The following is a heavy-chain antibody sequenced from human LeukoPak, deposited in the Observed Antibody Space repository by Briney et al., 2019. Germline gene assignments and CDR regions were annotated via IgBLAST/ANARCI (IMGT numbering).Heavy chain of an antibody. D-gene: IGHD4-17*01. CDR1: GYTFTSYC. Sequence: GASVKVSCKASGYTFTSYCMHWVRQAPGQGLEWMGIINPSGGSTSYAQKFQGRVTMTRDTSTSTVYMELSSLRSEDTAVYYCAREGTVTPAFDIWGQGTMVTVSS. CDR2: INPSGGST. J-gene: IGHJ3*02. V-gene: IGHV1-46*01. CDR3: AREGTVTPAFDI.